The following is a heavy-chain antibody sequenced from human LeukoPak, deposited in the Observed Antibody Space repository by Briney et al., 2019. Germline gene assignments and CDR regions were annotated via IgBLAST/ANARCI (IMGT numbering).Heavy chain of an antibody. J-gene: IGHJ6*02. D-gene: IGHD2-21*01. CDR1: GGSFSSYY. Sequence: SETLSLTCAVYGGSFSSYYWSWIRQPPGKGLEWIGEINHSGNTNYNSSLKSRVTISVDTSKNQFSLKLSSVTAADTAVYYCARVKFPYYYYGMDVWGQGTTVTVSS. CDR3: ARVKFPYYYYGMDV. CDR2: INHSGNT. V-gene: IGHV4-34*01.